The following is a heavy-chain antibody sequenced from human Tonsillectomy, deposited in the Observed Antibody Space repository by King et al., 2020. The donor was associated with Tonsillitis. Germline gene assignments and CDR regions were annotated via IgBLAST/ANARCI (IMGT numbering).Heavy chain of an antibody. CDR3: ARADYYDSSPRYYYYYMDV. CDR1: GFTFSSYW. CDR2: SNSDVSST. V-gene: IGHV3-74*01. J-gene: IGHJ6*03. Sequence: VQLVESGGGLVQPGGSLRLSCAASGFTFSSYWMHWVRQAPGKGLVWVSRSNSDVSSTSYADSVKGRFTISRDNAKNTLYLQMNSLRVEDTAVYYCARADYYDSSPRYYYYYMDVWGKGTTVTVSS. D-gene: IGHD3-22*01.